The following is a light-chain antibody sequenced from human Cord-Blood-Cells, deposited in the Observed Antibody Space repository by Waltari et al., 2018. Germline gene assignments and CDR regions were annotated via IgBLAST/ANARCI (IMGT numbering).Light chain of an antibody. J-gene: IGLJ3*02. Sequence: QSALPQPAPVSGSPGQSITISCTGTRRDVGSYNLASWYQQHPGKAPKLMIYEGSKPPSGVSNLFSGSKSGNTASLTISGLHAEDEADYYCCSYAGSSTVFGGGTKLTVL. CDR3: CSYAGSSTV. CDR1: RRDVGSYNL. CDR2: EGS. V-gene: IGLV2-23*01.